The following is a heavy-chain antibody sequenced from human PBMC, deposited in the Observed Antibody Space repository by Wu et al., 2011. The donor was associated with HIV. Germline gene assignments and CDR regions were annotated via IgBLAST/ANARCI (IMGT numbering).Heavy chain of an antibody. Sequence: RSGAEVKKPGASMKVSCKASGYTFNDYYIQWVRQAPGQGLEWMGWINPNSGGTNYAQNFEDRVTMTRDTSITTVYMELRSLRSDDTAVYYCARDKRATMFDLVIISYF. D-gene: IGHD3-3*01. V-gene: IGHV1-2*02. J-gene: IGHJ4*01. CDR2: INPNSGGT. CDR1: GYTFNDYY. CDR3: ARDKRATMFDLVIISYF.